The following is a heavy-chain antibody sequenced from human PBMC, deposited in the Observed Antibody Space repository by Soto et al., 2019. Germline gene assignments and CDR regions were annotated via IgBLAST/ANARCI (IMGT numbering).Heavy chain of an antibody. Sequence: ASVKVSCKASGYTFTAYGISWVRQAPGQGLEWMGWISVYNGNTNYTQKLQGRVTMTTDTSTSTAYMELRSLRSDDTAVYYCARVYDFWSGYSHPFDYWAREPWSPSPQ. CDR2: ISVYNGNT. CDR3: ARVYDFWSGYSHPFDY. J-gene: IGHJ4*02. V-gene: IGHV1-18*01. D-gene: IGHD3-3*01. CDR1: GYTFTAYG.